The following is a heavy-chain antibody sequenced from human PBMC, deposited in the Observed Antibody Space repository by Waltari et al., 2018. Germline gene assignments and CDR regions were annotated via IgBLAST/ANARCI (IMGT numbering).Heavy chain of an antibody. Sequence: QVQLQESGPGLVKPSETLSLTCTVSGGSADNFYWSWIRQPAGKGLEWIGRIYANGNTNYNPSLKTRVTMSEDMSKNEVSLTLSSVTAADTAVYYCAKMAAKVGAHDAFDIWGQGTMVIVSS. J-gene: IGHJ3*02. D-gene: IGHD1-26*01. CDR1: GGSADNFY. CDR2: IYANGNT. V-gene: IGHV4-4*07. CDR3: AKMAAKVGAHDAFDI.